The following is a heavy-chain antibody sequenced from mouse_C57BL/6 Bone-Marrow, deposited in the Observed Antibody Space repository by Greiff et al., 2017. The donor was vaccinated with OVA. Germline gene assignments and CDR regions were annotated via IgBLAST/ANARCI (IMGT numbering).Heavy chain of an antibody. CDR3: ARLDYGSSAFAY. J-gene: IGHJ3*01. CDR1: GYTFTSYG. D-gene: IGHD1-1*01. V-gene: IGHV1-81*01. Sequence: VQLQQSGAELARPGASVKLSCKASGYTFTSYGISWVKQRTGQGLEWIGEIYPRSGNTYYNEKFKGKATLTADKSSSTAYMELRSLTSEDSAVYFCARLDYGSSAFAYWGQGTLVTVSA. CDR2: IYPRSGNT.